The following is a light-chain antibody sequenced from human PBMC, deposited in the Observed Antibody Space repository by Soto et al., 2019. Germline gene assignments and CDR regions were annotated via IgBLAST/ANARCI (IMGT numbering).Light chain of an antibody. Sequence: QAVVTQPPSVSGAPGRRVTISCTGSSSNIGAGYDVHWYQQLPGTAPKLLIYGNTNRPAGVPDRFSGSKSGTSASLAITGLQAEDEADYYCQSYDSILDGVIFGGGTKVTVL. CDR3: QSYDSILDGVI. CDR2: GNT. CDR1: SSNIGAGYD. J-gene: IGLJ2*01. V-gene: IGLV1-40*01.